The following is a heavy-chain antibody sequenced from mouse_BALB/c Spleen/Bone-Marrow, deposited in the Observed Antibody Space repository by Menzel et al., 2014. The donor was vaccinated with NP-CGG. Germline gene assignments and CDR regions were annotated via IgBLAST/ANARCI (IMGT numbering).Heavy chain of an antibody. J-gene: IGHJ4*01. CDR2: IRLKSNNYAT. Sequence: EVKVEESGGGLVQPGGSMKLSCVASGFTFSNYWMNWVRQSPEKGLEWVAEIRLKSNNYATHYAESVKGRFTISRDDSKSSVYPQMNNLRAEDTGIYCCTRRGRGYAMDYWGQGTSVTVSS. CDR3: TRRGRGYAMDY. V-gene: IGHV6-6*02. CDR1: GFTFSNYW.